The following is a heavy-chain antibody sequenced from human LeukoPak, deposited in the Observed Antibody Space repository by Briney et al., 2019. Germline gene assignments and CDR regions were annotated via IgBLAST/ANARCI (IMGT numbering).Heavy chain of an antibody. CDR2: ISYDGSNK. V-gene: IGHV3-30*01. J-gene: IGHJ4*02. D-gene: IGHD3-9*01. CDR3: ARDRTDLTGFVH. Sequence: GGSLRLSCAASGFTFSSYAMHWVRQAPGKGLEWVAVISYDGSNKYYADSVKGRFTISRDNSKNTLYLQMNSLRAEDTAVYYCARDRTDLTGFVHWGQGTLVTVSS. CDR1: GFTFSSYA.